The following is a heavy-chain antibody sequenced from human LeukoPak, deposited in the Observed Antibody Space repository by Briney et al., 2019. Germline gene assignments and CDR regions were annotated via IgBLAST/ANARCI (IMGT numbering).Heavy chain of an antibody. CDR3: ARDYCTNGVCYAV. CDR1: GGTFSSYA. D-gene: IGHD2-8*01. CDR2: IIPIFGTA. V-gene: IGHV1-69*05. J-gene: IGHJ4*02. Sequence: GASVKVSCKASGGTFSSYAISWLRQAPGQGLERMGGIIPIFGTANYAQKFQGRVTITTDESTSTAYMELSSLRSEDTAVYYCARDYCTNGVCYAVWGQGTLVTVSS.